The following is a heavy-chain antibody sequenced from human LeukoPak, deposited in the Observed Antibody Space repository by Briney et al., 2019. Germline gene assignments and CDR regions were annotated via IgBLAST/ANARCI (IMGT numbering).Heavy chain of an antibody. CDR3: ASIAAAGTLYYYYYYMDV. Sequence: ASVKVSCKASGYTFTGYYMHWVRQAPGQGLEWMGWINPNSGGTNYAQKFQGRVTMTRDTSISTAYMELSRLRSDDTAVYYCASIAAAGTLYYYYYYMDVWGKGTTVTVSS. V-gene: IGHV1-2*02. CDR1: GYTFTGYY. J-gene: IGHJ6*03. CDR2: INPNSGGT. D-gene: IGHD6-13*01.